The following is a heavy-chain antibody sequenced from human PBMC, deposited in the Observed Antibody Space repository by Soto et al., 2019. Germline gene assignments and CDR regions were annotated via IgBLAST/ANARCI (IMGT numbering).Heavy chain of an antibody. CDR3: ARLVDTAMVPIDY. Sequence: QVQLVESGGGVVQPGRSLRLSCAASGFTFSSYAMHWVRQAPGKGLEWVAVISYDGSNKYYADSVKGRFTIFRDNSKNTLYLQMNSLRAEDTAVYYCARLVDTAMVPIDYWGQGTLVTVSS. CDR1: GFTFSSYA. CDR2: ISYDGSNK. V-gene: IGHV3-30-3*01. D-gene: IGHD5-18*01. J-gene: IGHJ4*02.